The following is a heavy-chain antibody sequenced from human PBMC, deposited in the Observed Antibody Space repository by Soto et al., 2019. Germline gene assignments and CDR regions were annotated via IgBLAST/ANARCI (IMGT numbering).Heavy chain of an antibody. V-gene: IGHV3-23*01. CDR3: HAGHDYGDYLSWFDP. D-gene: IGHD4-17*01. CDR2: ISGSGGST. CDR1: GFTFSSYA. Sequence: GGSLRLSCAASGFTFSSYAMSWVRQAPGKGLEWVSAISGSGGSTYYADSVKGRFTISRDNSKNTLYLQMNSLRAEDTAVYYCHAGHDYGDYLSWFDPWGQGTLVTVSS. J-gene: IGHJ5*02.